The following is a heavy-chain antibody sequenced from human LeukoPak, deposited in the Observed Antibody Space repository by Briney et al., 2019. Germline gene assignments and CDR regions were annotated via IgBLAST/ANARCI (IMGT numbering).Heavy chain of an antibody. CDR1: GGSISSSSYY. CDR3: ARRRYYDSTGYLD. CDR2: IYYSGRA. Sequence: SETLSLTCSVSGGSISSSSYYWGWIRQPPGKGLEWIGEIYYSGRAYYNSSLKSRLTISVDTSWNQFSLTLSSVTAADTGVYYCARRRYYDSTGYLDWGQRTLVSVST. D-gene: IGHD3-22*01. J-gene: IGHJ1*01. V-gene: IGHV4-39*01.